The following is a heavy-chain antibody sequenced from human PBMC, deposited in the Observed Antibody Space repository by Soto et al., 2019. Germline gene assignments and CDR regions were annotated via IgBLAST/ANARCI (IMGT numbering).Heavy chain of an antibody. Sequence: PSETLSLTCTVSGGSVSSDDDYWSWIRQPPGKGLEWIGYIYYSGDTYYNPSLKSRVTISVDTSKNQFSLKLSSVTAADTAVYYCAGGHYYDFWGGYQGALEFWGKGSLVTVSP. J-gene: IGHJ4*02. CDR1: GGSVSSDDDY. CDR3: AGGHYYDFWGGYQGALEF. D-gene: IGHD3-3*01. CDR2: IYYSGDT. V-gene: IGHV4-30-4*01.